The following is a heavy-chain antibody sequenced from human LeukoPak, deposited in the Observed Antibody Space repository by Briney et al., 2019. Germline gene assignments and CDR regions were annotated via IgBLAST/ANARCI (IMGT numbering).Heavy chain of an antibody. D-gene: IGHD5-12*01. CDR2: INHSGST. Sequence: PSETLSLTCAVYGGSFSGYYWSWIRQPPGKGLEWIGEINHSGSTNYNPSLKSRVTISVDTSKNQFSLKLSSATAADTAVYYCAGNIVATIRDDYWGQGTLVTVSS. J-gene: IGHJ4*02. CDR1: GGSFSGYY. V-gene: IGHV4-34*01. CDR3: AGNIVATIRDDY.